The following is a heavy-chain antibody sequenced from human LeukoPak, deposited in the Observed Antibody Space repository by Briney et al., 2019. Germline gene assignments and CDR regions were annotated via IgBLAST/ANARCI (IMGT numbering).Heavy chain of an antibody. D-gene: IGHD1-26*01. CDR2: ISGTGGRT. J-gene: IGHJ4*02. CDR3: AKEGLTYMGVADY. V-gene: IGHV3-23*01. CDR1: EFNFRISW. Sequence: GGSLRLSCAASEFNFRISWMSWVRQAPGKGLEWVSAISGTGGRTYYADSVKGRFTISKDKAKKTLYLQMNSLRVEDTAVYYCAKEGLTYMGVADYWGQGTLITVSS.